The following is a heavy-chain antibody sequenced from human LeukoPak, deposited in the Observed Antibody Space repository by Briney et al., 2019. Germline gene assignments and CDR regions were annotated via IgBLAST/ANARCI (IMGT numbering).Heavy chain of an antibody. CDR1: GFTFSSYA. CDR2: ISGSGSST. D-gene: IGHD2-15*01. Sequence: GGSLRLSCAASGFTFSSYAMSWVRHAPGKGLEWVSAISGSGSSTYYADSVKGRFTISRDNSKNTLYLQMNSLRAEDTAVYYCAKDRYCSGGSCYSGFDYWGQGTLVTVSS. CDR3: AKDRYCSGGSCYSGFDY. V-gene: IGHV3-23*01. J-gene: IGHJ4*02.